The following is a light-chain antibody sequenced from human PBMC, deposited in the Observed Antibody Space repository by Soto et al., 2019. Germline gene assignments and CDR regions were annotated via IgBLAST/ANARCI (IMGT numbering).Light chain of an antibody. V-gene: IGKV3-20*01. J-gene: IGKJ2*01. CDR2: GAS. CDR1: QSVSSSY. CDR3: QQYGSSPYT. Sequence: IVLTQSPGTLSLSPGERATLSCRASQSVSSSYLAWYQQQPGQAPRLLIYGASRRATVIPDRFSGSGSGTDFTLTISRLEHEAFAVYYCQQYGSSPYTFGQGTKLEIK.